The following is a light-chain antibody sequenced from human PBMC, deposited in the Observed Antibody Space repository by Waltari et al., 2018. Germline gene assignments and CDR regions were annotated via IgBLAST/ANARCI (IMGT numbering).Light chain of an antibody. Sequence: QTVLTYPPATSGPPGTRVTTSSSGNSSNIGTNSVHWYQHLPGPATKLLIYSNNQRPSGVPGRFSGSKSGTSASLAISGLQSEDDADYYCAAWDDTLNGYVFGTGTKVTVL. CDR1: SSNIGTNS. CDR2: SNN. V-gene: IGLV1-44*01. CDR3: AAWDDTLNGYV. J-gene: IGLJ1*01.